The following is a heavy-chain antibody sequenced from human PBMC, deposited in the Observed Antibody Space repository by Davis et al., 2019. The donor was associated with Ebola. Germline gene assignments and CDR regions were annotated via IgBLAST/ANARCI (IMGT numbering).Heavy chain of an antibody. Sequence: ASVQVSCKGSGYSFSDYYMHWVQGAPGKGLEWVGLVDPKAGKTVYAEKFQDRVTISADKSTDTVYMELSSLRYEDTAVYYCTTLDILTAYIPYAMDVWGQGTTVTVS. CDR3: TTLDILTAYIPYAMDV. J-gene: IGHJ6*02. CDR1: GYSFSDYY. D-gene: IGHD3-9*01. CDR2: VDPKAGKT. V-gene: IGHV1-69-2*01.